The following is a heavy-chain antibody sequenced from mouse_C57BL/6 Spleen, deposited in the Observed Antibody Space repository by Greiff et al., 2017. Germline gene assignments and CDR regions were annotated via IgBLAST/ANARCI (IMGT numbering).Heavy chain of an antibody. V-gene: IGHV3-6*01. CDR3: ARREGNYLYYFDY. CDR2: ISYDGSN. D-gene: IGHD2-1*01. J-gene: IGHJ2*01. CDR1: GYSITSGYY. Sequence: EVKLQESGPGLVKPSQSLSLTCSVTGYSITSGYYWNWIRQFPGNKLEWMGYISYDGSNNYNPSLKNRISITRDTSKNQFFLKLNSVTTEDTATYYCARREGNYLYYFDYWGQGTTLTVSS.